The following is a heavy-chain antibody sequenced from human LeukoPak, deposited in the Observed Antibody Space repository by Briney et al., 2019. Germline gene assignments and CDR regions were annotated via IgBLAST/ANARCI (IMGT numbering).Heavy chain of an antibody. D-gene: IGHD3-10*01. J-gene: IGHJ4*02. CDR2: MNPNSGNT. CDR1: GYTFTSYG. Sequence: ASVKVSCKASGYTFTSYGISWVRQAPGQGLEWMGWMNPNSGNTGYAQKFQGRVTMTRNTSISTAYMELSSLRSEDTAVYYCARATYYYGSGSYPDYWGQGTLVTVSS. CDR3: ARATYYYGSGSYPDY. V-gene: IGHV1-8*02.